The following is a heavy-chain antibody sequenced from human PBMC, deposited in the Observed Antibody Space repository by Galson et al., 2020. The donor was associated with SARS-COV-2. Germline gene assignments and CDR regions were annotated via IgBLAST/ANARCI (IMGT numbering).Heavy chain of an antibody. CDR3: AKGLAVRLDAVDI. D-gene: IGHD6-6*01. CDR2: IKQDGSEK. J-gene: IGHJ3*02. Sequence: GESLKISCAASGFTFISYWMSWVRQAPGKGLEWVANIKQDGSEKYYVDSVKGRFTISRDNAKNSLYLQMNSLRSEDTALYYCAKGLAVRLDAVDIWGQGTKVTVSS. V-gene: IGHV3-7*03. CDR1: GFTFISYW.